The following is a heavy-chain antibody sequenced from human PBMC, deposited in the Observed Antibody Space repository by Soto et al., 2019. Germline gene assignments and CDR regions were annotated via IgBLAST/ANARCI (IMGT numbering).Heavy chain of an antibody. CDR1: GGSISSGGYY. Sequence: SETLSLTCTVSGGSISSGGYYWSWIRQHPGKGLEWIGYIYYSGSTNYNPSLKSRVTISVDTSKNQFSLKLSSVTAADTAVYYCARRYSSSLDVWGQGTTVTVSS. J-gene: IGHJ6*02. CDR3: ARRYSSSLDV. V-gene: IGHV4-61*08. CDR2: IYYSGST. D-gene: IGHD6-13*01.